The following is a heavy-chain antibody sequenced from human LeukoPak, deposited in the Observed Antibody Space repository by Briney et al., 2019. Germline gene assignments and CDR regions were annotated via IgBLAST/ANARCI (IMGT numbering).Heavy chain of an antibody. D-gene: IGHD5-12*01. J-gene: IGHJ4*02. Sequence: SETLSLTCSVSGASISTYYWSWIRQPPGKGLEWIGYVHFGRRTNYNPSLKSRVTISPDTAKNQFSLKLNSVTAADTAVYYCARAGGSWSFDYLGQGTLVTVSS. CDR2: VHFGRRT. CDR3: ARAGGSWSFDY. CDR1: GASISTYY. V-gene: IGHV4-59*01.